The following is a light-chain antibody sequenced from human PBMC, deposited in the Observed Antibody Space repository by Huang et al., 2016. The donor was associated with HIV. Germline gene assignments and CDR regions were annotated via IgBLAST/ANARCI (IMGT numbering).Light chain of an antibody. J-gene: IGKJ1*01. Sequence: EIVMTQSPATLSVSPGERATLSCRASQSITSNLAWYQQKPGQAPRLLLCGASTRATGMPARLSGSGSGTEFTLSLSSLQSEDFAVYYCQQYNNWPPWTFGQGTKVEIK. CDR2: GAS. CDR1: QSITSN. CDR3: QQYNNWPPWT. V-gene: IGKV3-15*01.